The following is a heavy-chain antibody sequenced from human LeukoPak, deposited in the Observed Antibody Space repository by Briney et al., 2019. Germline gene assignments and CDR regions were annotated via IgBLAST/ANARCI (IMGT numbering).Heavy chain of an antibody. D-gene: IGHD3-22*01. J-gene: IGHJ4*02. CDR1: GYTFTSYG. V-gene: IGHV1-69*13. CDR2: IIPIFGTA. CDR3: ARAFSSGCYYALDY. Sequence: GASVKVSCKASGYTFTSYGISWVRQAPGQGLEWMGGIIPIFGTANYAQKFQGRVTITADESTSTAYMELSSLRSEDTAVYYCARAFSSGCYYALDYWGQGTLVTVSS.